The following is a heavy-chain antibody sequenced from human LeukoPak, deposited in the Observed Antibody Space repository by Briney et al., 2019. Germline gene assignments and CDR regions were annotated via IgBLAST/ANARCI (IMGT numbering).Heavy chain of an antibody. CDR3: ARGAAVQGYCSGGSCYGSLDY. D-gene: IGHD2-15*01. J-gene: IGHJ4*02. Sequence: PSETLSLTCAVYGGSFSGYYWSWIRQPPGKGLEWIGEINHSGSTNYNPSLKSRVTISVDTSKNQFSLKLSSVTAADTAVYYCARGAAVQGYCSGGSCYGSLDYWGQGTLVTVSS. V-gene: IGHV4-34*01. CDR2: INHSGST. CDR1: GGSFSGYY.